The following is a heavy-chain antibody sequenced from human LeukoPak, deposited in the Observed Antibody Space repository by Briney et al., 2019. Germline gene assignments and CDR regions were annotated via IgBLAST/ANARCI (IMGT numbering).Heavy chain of an antibody. J-gene: IGHJ4*02. Sequence: ASVKVSCKASGDTFNSYAVAWLRQAPGQGLEWMGLIIPAFGTTHYAQKFQGRVTITSDRSTTTAYMELGSLTSEDTAVYYCAREYYGSGSYYDGYYLDYWGQGTLVTVSS. CDR2: IIPAFGTT. D-gene: IGHD3-10*01. CDR3: AREYYGSGSYYDGYYLDY. CDR1: GDTFNSYA. V-gene: IGHV1-69*06.